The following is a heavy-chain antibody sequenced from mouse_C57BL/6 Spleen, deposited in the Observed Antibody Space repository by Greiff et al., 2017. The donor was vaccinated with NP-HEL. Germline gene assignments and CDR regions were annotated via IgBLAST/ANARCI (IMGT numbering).Heavy chain of an antibody. Sequence: EVQLQQSGAELVKPGASVKLSCTASGFNIKDYYMNWVKQRTEQGLEWIGRIDPEDGETKYAPKFQGKSTITADTSSNTDYLQLSSLTSEDTAVYCCAMGDYCSSPMDYWGQGTSVTVSS. CDR1: GFNIKDYY. CDR3: AMGDYCSSPMDY. V-gene: IGHV14-2*01. CDR2: IDPEDGET. D-gene: IGHD1-1*01. J-gene: IGHJ4*01.